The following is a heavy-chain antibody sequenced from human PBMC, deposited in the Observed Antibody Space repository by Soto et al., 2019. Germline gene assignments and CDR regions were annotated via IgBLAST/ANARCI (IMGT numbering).Heavy chain of an antibody. CDR3: ARDGADYDILTGYYDYYYHGMDV. CDR2: ISTSGSAI. CDR1: GFAFRSYG. J-gene: IGHJ6*02. V-gene: IGHV3-21*06. D-gene: IGHD3-9*01. Sequence: PGGSLRLSCVASGFAFRSYGMNWVRQAPGKGLEWVSSISTSGSAIYYTDSVKGRFTISRDNARNSLYLQMKSLRAEDTAVYFCARDGADYDILTGYYDYYYHGMDVWGQGTTVTVSS.